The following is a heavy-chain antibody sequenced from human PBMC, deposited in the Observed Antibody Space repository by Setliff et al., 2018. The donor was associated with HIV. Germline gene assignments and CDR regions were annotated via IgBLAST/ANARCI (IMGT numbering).Heavy chain of an antibody. J-gene: IGHJ5*02. CDR3: ARGYSIALGWLDP. V-gene: IGHV1-3*01. Sequence: GASVKVSCKASGYTFTSHAMHWVRQAPGQRLEWMGWINAGNGNTKYSPKFQGRVTITRDTSASTAYMELSSLRSEDTAVYYCARGYSIALGWLDPWGQGTLVTVSS. D-gene: IGHD6-13*01. CDR2: INAGNGNT. CDR1: GYTFTSHA.